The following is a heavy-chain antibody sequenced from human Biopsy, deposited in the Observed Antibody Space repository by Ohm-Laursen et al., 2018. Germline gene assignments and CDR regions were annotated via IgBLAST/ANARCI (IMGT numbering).Heavy chain of an antibody. V-gene: IGHV1-69*01. J-gene: IGHJ5*02. Sequence: SSMKVSCKASGGSFNSLDLSWVRQAPGQGLEWLGGIIPFSGTINYAQASRGRVAITADESTGTVYLDLSSLRSDDTAVYYCTRGGYYYDSLAYYYWFDPRGQGTLVTVSS. CDR3: TRGGYYYDSLAYYYWFDP. CDR2: IIPFSGTI. CDR1: GGSFNSLD. D-gene: IGHD3-22*01.